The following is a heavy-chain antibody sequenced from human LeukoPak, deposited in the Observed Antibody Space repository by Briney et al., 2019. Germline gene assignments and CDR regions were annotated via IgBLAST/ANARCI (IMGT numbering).Heavy chain of an antibody. CDR1: GFTFSSYS. D-gene: IGHD3-16*01. V-gene: IGHV3-21*01. Sequence: GGSLRLSCAASGFTFSSYSMNWVRQAPGKGLEWVSFISGSSSYIYYADSVKGRFTISRDNAKNSLYLQMNSLRAEDTAVYYCARDGFGGSEDAFDIWGQGTMVTVSS. J-gene: IGHJ3*02. CDR3: ARDGFGGSEDAFDI. CDR2: ISGSSSYI.